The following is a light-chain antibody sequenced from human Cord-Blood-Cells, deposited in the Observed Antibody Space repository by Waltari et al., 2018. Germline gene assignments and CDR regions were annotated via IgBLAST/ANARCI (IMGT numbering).Light chain of an antibody. Sequence: DIQMTQSPSPLSASVGDRVTITCRARQSISSWLAWYQQKPGKAPKLLIYKASSLESGVPSRFSCRGSGTEFTLTISSLQPDDFATYYCQQYNSYSTFGQGTKVEIK. CDR3: QQYNSYST. CDR2: KAS. CDR1: QSISSW. V-gene: IGKV1-5*03. J-gene: IGKJ1*01.